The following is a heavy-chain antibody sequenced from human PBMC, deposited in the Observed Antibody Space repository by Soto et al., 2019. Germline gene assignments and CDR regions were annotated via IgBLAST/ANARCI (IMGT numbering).Heavy chain of an antibody. D-gene: IGHD2-21*02. CDR2: INHSGST. CDR1: GGSFSGYY. V-gene: IGHV4-34*01. J-gene: IGHJ4*02. CDR3: ARVGVTTEFDY. Sequence: QVQLQQWGAGLLKPSETLSLTCAVYGGSFSGYYWSWIRQPPGKGLEWIGEINHSGSTNYNPSLKSRVTISVDRSKNQFSLKLSSVTAADTAVYYCARVGVTTEFDYWGQGTLVTVSS.